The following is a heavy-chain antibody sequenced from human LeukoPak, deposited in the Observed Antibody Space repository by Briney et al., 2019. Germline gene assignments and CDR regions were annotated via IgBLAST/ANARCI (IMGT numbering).Heavy chain of an antibody. D-gene: IGHD4-23*01. CDR3: ARGYGGNYPPDY. V-gene: IGHV1-8*01. J-gene: IGHJ4*02. CDR1: GYTFTSYD. CDR2: MNPNSGNT. Sequence: ASVKVSCTASGYTFTSYDINWVRQATGQGLEWMGWMNPNSGNTGYAQKFQGRVTMTRNTSISTAYMELSSLRSEDTAVYYCARGYGGNYPPDYWGQGTLVTVSS.